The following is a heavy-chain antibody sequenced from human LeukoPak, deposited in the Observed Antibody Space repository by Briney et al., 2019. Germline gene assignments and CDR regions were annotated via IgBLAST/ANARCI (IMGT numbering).Heavy chain of an antibody. CDR2: ISYDGSNK. Sequence: GGSLRLSCAASGFTFSSYAMHWVRQAPGKGLEWVAVISYDGSNKYYADSVKGRFTISRDNSKNMLYLQMNSLRAEDTAVYYCARGAAEEQWLVDGYFDYWGQGTLVTVSS. J-gene: IGHJ4*02. CDR3: ARGAAEEQWLVDGYFDY. V-gene: IGHV3-30-3*01. D-gene: IGHD6-19*01. CDR1: GFTFSSYA.